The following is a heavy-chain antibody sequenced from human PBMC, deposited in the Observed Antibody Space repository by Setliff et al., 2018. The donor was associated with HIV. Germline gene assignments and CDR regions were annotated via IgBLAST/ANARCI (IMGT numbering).Heavy chain of an antibody. V-gene: IGHV5-51*01. D-gene: IGHD3-3*01. CDR2: INPLDSNI. J-gene: IGHJ4*02. CDR3: ARLSKYYDFWTPDY. CDR1: GYIFTNYW. Sequence: PGESLKISCKASGYIFTNYWIGWVRQMPGKGLEWVGIINPLDSNIIYSPSFQGQVTISADKSISAAYLQWSSLRAPDTAMYYCARLSKYYDFWTPDYWGQGTLVTVSS.